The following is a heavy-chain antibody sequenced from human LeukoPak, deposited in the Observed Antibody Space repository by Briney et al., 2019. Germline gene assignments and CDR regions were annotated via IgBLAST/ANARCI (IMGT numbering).Heavy chain of an antibody. CDR2: ISSSGSTI. D-gene: IGHD6-19*01. V-gene: IGHV3-48*03. CDR1: GFTFSSYE. CDR3: ARVDRQWGYFDY. Sequence: QPGGSLRLSCAASGFTFSSYEMNWVRQAPGKGLEWVSYISSSGSTIYYADSVKGRFTISRDNAKNSLYLQMNSLRAEDTAVYYCARVDRQWGYFDYWGQGTLVTVSS. J-gene: IGHJ4*02.